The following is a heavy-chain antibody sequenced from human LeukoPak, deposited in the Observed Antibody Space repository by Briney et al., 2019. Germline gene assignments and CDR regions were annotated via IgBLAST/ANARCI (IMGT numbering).Heavy chain of an antibody. CDR3: AGDYGDYEGWFDP. Sequence: GGSLRLSCAASGFTFSDYYMSWIRQAPGKGLEWVSYISSSGSTIYYADSVKGRFTISRDNAKNSLYLQINSLRAEDTAVYYCAGDYGDYEGWFDPWGQGTLVTVSS. V-gene: IGHV3-11*01. D-gene: IGHD4-17*01. CDR1: GFTFSDYY. CDR2: ISSSGSTI. J-gene: IGHJ5*02.